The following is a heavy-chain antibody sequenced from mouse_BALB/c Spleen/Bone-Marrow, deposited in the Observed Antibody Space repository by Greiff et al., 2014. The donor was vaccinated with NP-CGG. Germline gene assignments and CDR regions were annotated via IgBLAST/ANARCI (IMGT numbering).Heavy chain of an antibody. V-gene: IGHV14-3*02. Sequence: VQLKESGAELVKPGAPVKLSCTVSGFNIKDTYMHWVKQRPEQGLEWIGRIDPANGNTKYDPKFQGKATITADTSSNTAYLQLSSLTSEDTAVYYCATYYYGSSWGFAYWGQGTLVTVSA. D-gene: IGHD1-1*01. CDR1: GFNIKDTY. CDR2: IDPANGNT. CDR3: ATYYYGSSWGFAY. J-gene: IGHJ3*01.